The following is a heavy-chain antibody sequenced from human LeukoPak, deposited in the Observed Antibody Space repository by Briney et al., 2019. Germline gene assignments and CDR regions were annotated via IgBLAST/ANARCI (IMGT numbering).Heavy chain of an antibody. V-gene: IGHV3-23*01. CDR1: GFTFSSYA. CDR2: ISGSGGTI. J-gene: IGHJ5*02. D-gene: IGHD6-19*01. CDR3: AREFSSGWYHNWFDP. Sequence: PGGSLRLSCAASGFTFSSYAMSWVRQAPGKGLEWVSAISGSGGTIYYADSVKGRFTISRDNAKNSLFLQMSRLRAEDTAVYYCAREFSSGWYHNWFDPWGQGTLVTVSS.